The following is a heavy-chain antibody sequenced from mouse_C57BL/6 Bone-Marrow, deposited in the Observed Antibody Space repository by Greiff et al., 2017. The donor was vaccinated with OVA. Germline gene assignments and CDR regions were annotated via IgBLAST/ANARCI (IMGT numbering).Heavy chain of an antibody. Sequence: EVQLQESGPGMVKPSQSLSLTCTVTGYSITSGYDWHWIRHFPGNKLEWMGYISYSGSTNYNPSLKSRISITHDTSKNHFFLKLNSVTTEDTATYYCARGVLRYYFDYWGQGTTLTVAS. CDR1: GYSITSGYD. D-gene: IGHD1-1*01. J-gene: IGHJ2*01. CDR2: ISYSGST. CDR3: ARGVLRYYFDY. V-gene: IGHV3-1*01.